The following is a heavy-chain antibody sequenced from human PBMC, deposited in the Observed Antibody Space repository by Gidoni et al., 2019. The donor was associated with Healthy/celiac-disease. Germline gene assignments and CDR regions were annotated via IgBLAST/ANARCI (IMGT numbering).Heavy chain of an antibody. Sequence: QVQLQESGPGLVKPSETLSLTCTVSGGSISSYYWSWIRPPAGKGLEWIGRIYTSGSTNYNPSLKSRVTMSVDTSKNQFSLKLSSVTAADTAVYYCAREGDCSSTSCSNYYYYGMDVWGQGTTVTVSS. V-gene: IGHV4-4*07. CDR2: IYTSGST. CDR1: GGSISSYY. J-gene: IGHJ6*02. CDR3: AREGDCSSTSCSNYYYYGMDV. D-gene: IGHD2-2*01.